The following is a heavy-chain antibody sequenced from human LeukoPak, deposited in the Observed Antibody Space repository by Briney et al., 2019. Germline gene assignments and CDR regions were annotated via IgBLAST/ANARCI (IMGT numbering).Heavy chain of an antibody. CDR2: INHSGSA. J-gene: IGHJ4*02. V-gene: IGHV4-34*01. CDR1: GGSLSGSY. Sequence: PSETLSLTCAVYGGSLSGSYWSWIRQPPGKGLEWIGEINHSGSANYNPSLKSRVTLSIDKSKSQFSLNVNSVTAADTAVYYCARARRDSGYYKVDYWGQGTLVTVSS. D-gene: IGHD3-3*01. CDR3: ARARRDSGYYKVDY.